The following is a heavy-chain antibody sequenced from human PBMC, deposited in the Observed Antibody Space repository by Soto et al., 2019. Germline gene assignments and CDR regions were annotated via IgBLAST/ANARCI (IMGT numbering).Heavy chain of an antibody. J-gene: IGHJ4*02. CDR2: ISGSGGST. Sequence: PGGSLRLSCAASGFTFSSYAMSWVRQAPGKGLEWVSAISGSGGSTYYADSVKGRFTISRDNSKNTLYLQMNSLRAEDTAVYYCSSTIAVAGPGYFDYWGQGTLVTVSS. CDR3: SSTIAVAGPGYFDY. CDR1: GFTFSSYA. D-gene: IGHD6-19*01. V-gene: IGHV3-23*01.